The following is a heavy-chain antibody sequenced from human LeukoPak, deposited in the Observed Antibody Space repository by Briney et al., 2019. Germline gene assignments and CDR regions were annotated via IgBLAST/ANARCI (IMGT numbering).Heavy chain of an antibody. Sequence: GGSLRLSCAASGFTVSSNYMSWVRQAPGKGLEWVSVIYSGGSTYYADSVKGRFTISRDNSKNTLYLQMNSLRAEDTAVYYCARDLYYDILTGYHDYWGQGTLVTVSS. CDR3: ARDLYYDILTGYHDY. J-gene: IGHJ4*02. CDR1: GFTVSSNY. CDR2: IYSGGST. D-gene: IGHD3-9*01. V-gene: IGHV3-53*01.